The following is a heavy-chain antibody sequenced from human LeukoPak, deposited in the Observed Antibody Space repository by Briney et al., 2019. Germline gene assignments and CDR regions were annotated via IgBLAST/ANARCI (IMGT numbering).Heavy chain of an antibody. CDR2: IIPIFGTA. CDR1: GGTFSSYA. CDR3: ARDPVPCGGDCYRILGDAFDI. Sequence: SVKVSCKASGGTFSSYAISWVRQAPGQGLEWMGGIIPIFGTANYAQKFQGRVTITADESTSTAYMELSSLRSEDTAVYYCARDPVPCGGDCYRILGDAFDIWGQGTMVTVSS. V-gene: IGHV1-69*13. J-gene: IGHJ3*02. D-gene: IGHD2-21*02.